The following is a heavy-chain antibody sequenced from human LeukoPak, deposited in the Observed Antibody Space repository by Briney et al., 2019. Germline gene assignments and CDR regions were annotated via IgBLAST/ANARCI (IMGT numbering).Heavy chain of an antibody. CDR3: ARGMGTRQRTYDFDY. CDR2: IYYSGTT. J-gene: IGHJ4*02. D-gene: IGHD1/OR15-1a*01. V-gene: IGHV4-59*01. CDR1: GGSIRSYY. Sequence: SETLSLTCTVSGGSIRSYYWSWIRQAPGKGLEWIGYIYYSGTTNYNPSLGSRVTISVDTSKQKFSLKLTSVSAADTAMYYCARGMGTRQRTYDFDYWGQGALVTVAS.